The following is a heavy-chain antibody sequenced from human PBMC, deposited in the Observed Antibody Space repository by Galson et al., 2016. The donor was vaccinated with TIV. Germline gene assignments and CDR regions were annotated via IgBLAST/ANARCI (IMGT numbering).Heavy chain of an antibody. D-gene: IGHD3-22*01. CDR3: ARSDAISGYYYHFDY. CDR1: GYTFENYV. V-gene: IGHV1-3*01. CDR2: INVGNGDT. J-gene: IGHJ4*01. Sequence: SVKVSCKASGYTFENYVIQWVRQAPGQRLEWMAWINVGNGDTKYSQKFQGTVTVTSDTSASTAYMKLSSLRSEDTAVYYCARSDAISGYYYHFDYWGHGTLVTVSS.